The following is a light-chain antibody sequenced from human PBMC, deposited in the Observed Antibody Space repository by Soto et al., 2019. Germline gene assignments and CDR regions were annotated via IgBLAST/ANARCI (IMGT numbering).Light chain of an antibody. Sequence: EIVLTQSPGTLSLSLGERATLSCRASQNVNSNYLAWYQQKPGQAPRILIYGASSRATGIPDRFSGSGSGTDFTLTISRLEHEDLAVYFCQQYGSSFTFGPGTKVDIK. J-gene: IGKJ3*01. CDR1: QNVNSNY. CDR2: GAS. CDR3: QQYGSSFT. V-gene: IGKV3-20*01.